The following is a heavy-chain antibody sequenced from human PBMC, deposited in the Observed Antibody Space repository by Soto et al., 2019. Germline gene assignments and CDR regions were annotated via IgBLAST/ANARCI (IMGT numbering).Heavy chain of an antibody. V-gene: IGHV1-24*01. CDR3: ATDPGYNYVMGFDH. CDR1: GYTPREVS. Sequence: GAPVKSSRKGSGYTPREVSKPWGRQALGKGLEWMGGFDPEDGETIYAQKFQGRVTMTEDTSTDTAYMELSSLRSEDTAVYYCATDPGYNYVMGFDHWGQGTQVTVSS. J-gene: IGHJ4*02. D-gene: IGHD5-18*01. CDR2: FDPEDGET.